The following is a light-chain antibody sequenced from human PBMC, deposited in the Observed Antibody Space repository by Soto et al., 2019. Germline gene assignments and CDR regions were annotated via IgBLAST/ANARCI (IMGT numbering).Light chain of an antibody. CDR3: LQDYGYPWT. J-gene: IGKJ1*01. CDR1: QGIRND. V-gene: IGKV1-6*01. CDR2: GAS. Sequence: AIQMTQSPSSLYASVGDRVTITCRASQGIRNDFCWFQQKTGKAPKSLIYGASSLQGGVTSRLSGSGSGTDVILTISGMQHADVATDFCLQDYGYPWTFGRGTKVELK.